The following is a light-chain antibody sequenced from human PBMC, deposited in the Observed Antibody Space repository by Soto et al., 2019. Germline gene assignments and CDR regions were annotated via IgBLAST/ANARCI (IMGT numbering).Light chain of an antibody. V-gene: IGKV1-12*01. CDR1: QGITSW. Sequence: DVQMTQSPSYVSASVGDTVTITCRASQGITSWLAWYQKKPGKAPKLLIYGASSLQNGVPSRLRGRGSGTDLTITISSMKNEDFETYYCQQTNNFTLTFGGGTKVDIK. CDR2: GAS. J-gene: IGKJ4*01. CDR3: QQTNNFTLT.